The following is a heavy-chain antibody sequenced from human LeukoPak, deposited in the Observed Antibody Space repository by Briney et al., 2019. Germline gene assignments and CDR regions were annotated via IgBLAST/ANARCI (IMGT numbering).Heavy chain of an antibody. CDR3: ARHGVRGVIRKPCGIDY. CDR2: INHSGST. V-gene: IGHV4-38-2*02. J-gene: IGHJ4*02. CDR1: GYSISSGYY. D-gene: IGHD3-10*01. Sequence: PSETLSLTCSVSGYSISSGYYWSWIRQPPGKGLEWIGEINHSGSTNYNPSLKSRVTISVDTSKNQFSLKLSSVTAADTAVYYCARHGVRGVIRKPCGIDYRGQGTLVTVSS.